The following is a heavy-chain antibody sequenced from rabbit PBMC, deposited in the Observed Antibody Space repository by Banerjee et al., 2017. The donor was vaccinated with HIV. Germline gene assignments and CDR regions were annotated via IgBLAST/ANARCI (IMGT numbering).Heavy chain of an antibody. CDR3: ARSGSMAYYTYYFNL. CDR1: GFSFSSSYY. D-gene: IGHD1-1*01. CDR2: IYTGSSGST. V-gene: IGHV1S45*01. Sequence: QEQLVESGGGLVQPEGSLTLTCTASGFSFSSSYYMCWVRQAPGKGLEWIGCIYTGSSGSTYYASWAKGRFTISKTSSTTVTLQMTSLTAADTATYFCARSGSMAYYTYYFNLWGPGTLVTVS. J-gene: IGHJ4*01.